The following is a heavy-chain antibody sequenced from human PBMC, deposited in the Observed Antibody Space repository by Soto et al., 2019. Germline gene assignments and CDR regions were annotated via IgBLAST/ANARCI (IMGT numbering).Heavy chain of an antibody. J-gene: IGHJ4*02. Sequence: ASVKVSCKASGYTFTGYYMHWVRQAPGQGLEWMGWINPNSGGTNYAQKFQGRVTMTRDTSISTAYMELSRLRSDDTAVYSCARGPQQLVGYFDSWGQGTLVTVSP. CDR2: INPNSGGT. V-gene: IGHV1-2*02. CDR1: GYTFTGYY. D-gene: IGHD6-13*01. CDR3: ARGPQQLVGYFDS.